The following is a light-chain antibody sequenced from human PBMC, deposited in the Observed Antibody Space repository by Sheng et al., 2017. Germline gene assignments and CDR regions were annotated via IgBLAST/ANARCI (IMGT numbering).Light chain of an antibody. CDR3: SSHSSSTRYV. CDR2: NDD. J-gene: IGLJ1*01. CDR1: SFNIGNNA. Sequence: QSVLTQPPSVSEAPRQRVTISCSGSSFNIGNNAVNWYQQLPGKAPKVLIYNDDLLPSGVSDRFSGSKSGTSASLAISGLQSEDEADYYCSSHSSSTRYVFGTGTKVTVL. V-gene: IGLV1-36*01.